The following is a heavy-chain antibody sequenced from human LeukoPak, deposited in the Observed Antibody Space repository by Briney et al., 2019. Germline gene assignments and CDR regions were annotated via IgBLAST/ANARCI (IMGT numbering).Heavy chain of an antibody. CDR1: GGSISSGSYY. CDR2: IYTSGST. Sequence: PSETLSLTCTVSGGSISSGSYYWSWIRQPAGKGLEWIGRIYTSGSTNYNPSLKSRVTISVDTSKNQFSLKLSSVTAADTAVYYCARGDPDFDYWGQGTLVTVSS. CDR3: ARGDPDFDY. V-gene: IGHV4-61*02. J-gene: IGHJ4*02.